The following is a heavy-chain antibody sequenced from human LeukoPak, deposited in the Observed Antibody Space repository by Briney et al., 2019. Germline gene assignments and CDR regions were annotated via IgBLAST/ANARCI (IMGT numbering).Heavy chain of an antibody. CDR1: GVTFGSYS. CDR3: AGLGYSYGYGGFDY. J-gene: IGHJ4*02. D-gene: IGHD5-18*01. Sequence: GGSLRLSCAASGVTFGSYSRNWVRQAPGKGLEWVSYISSSSTTINYAESVKGRFTISRENAKDSMYLQMNSLRAEDTAVYYCAGLGYSYGYGGFDYWGPGTLVTVSS. V-gene: IGHV3-48*01. CDR2: ISSSSTTI.